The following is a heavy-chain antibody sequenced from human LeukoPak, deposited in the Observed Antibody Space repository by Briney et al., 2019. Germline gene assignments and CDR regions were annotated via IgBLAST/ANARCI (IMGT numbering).Heavy chain of an antibody. CDR3: AKDQENYSDNTGLDY. V-gene: IGHV3-23*01. J-gene: IGHJ4*02. CDR1: GFTFSSYA. D-gene: IGHD3-22*01. CDR2: ISGSGGSAGST. Sequence: GGSLRLSCAASGFTFSSYAMSWVRQAPGKGLEWVSAISGSGGSAGSTYYADSVKGRFTISRDNSKNTLYLQMNSLRAEDTALYYCAKDQENYSDNTGLDYWGQGTLVTVSS.